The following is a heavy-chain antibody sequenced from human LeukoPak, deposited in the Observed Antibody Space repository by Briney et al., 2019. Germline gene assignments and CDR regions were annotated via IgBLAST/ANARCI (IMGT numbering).Heavy chain of an antibody. CDR2: INRNSGGT. CDR1: GYTFTDYY. Sequence: ASVKVSCKASGYTFTDYYIHWLRQAPGQGLESMGWINRNSGGTKSPQKFQGRVTMTRDTSISTVYMELSSPRSDDTAVYYCAGTCPRDGYNGPCYWGQGTLVTVSS. V-gene: IGHV1-2*02. J-gene: IGHJ4*02. D-gene: IGHD5-24*01. CDR3: AGTCPRDGYNGPCY.